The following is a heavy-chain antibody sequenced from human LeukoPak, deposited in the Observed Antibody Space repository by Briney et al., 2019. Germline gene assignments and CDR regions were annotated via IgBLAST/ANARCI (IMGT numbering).Heavy chain of an antibody. D-gene: IGHD6-13*01. CDR2: IWYDGSDK. Sequence: GKSLRLSCAASGFTFSNYVMYGARQAPGKGLEWVAAIWYDGSDKYYVDSVRGRFTISRDNSKNTLYLQMNTLRAEDTAVYYCAKAYSSSWTPGDSWGQGTLVTVSS. V-gene: IGHV3-33*06. J-gene: IGHJ4*02. CDR3: AKAYSSSWTPGDS. CDR1: GFTFSNYV.